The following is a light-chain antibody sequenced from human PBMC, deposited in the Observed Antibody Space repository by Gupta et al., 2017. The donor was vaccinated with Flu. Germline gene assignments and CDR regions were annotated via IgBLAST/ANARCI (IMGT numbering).Light chain of an antibody. CDR1: QSVGTN. CDR3: QHYNHWPLYT. J-gene: IGKJ2*01. V-gene: IGKV3-15*01. CDR2: DAS. Sequence: PAERATVSCRASQSVGTNLAWYQQKPGQFPRLLIFDASRRATYAAARFTGSGSGTDFTLTISSLQSEDIAVYYCQHYNHWPLYTFGQGTRLE.